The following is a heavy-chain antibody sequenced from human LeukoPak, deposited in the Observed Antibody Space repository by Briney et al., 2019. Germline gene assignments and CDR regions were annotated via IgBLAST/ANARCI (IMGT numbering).Heavy chain of an antibody. Sequence: SETLSLTCTVSGDSISGFYWSWVRQPPGKGLEWIGSIYYSGSTYYNPSLKSRVTISVDTSKNQFSLKLSSVTAADTAVYYCARDSGVVVNFDYWGQGTLVTVSS. D-gene: IGHD2-15*01. V-gene: IGHV4-38-2*02. J-gene: IGHJ4*02. CDR2: IYYSGST. CDR1: GDSISGFY. CDR3: ARDSGVVVNFDY.